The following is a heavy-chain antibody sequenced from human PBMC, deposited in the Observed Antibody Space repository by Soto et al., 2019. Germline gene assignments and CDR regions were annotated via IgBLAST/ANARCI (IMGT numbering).Heavy chain of an antibody. CDR3: ARAPYGSGTKPYYFDY. D-gene: IGHD3-10*01. CDR1: GGAISIYY. J-gene: IGHJ4*02. CDR2: IYNSGST. Sequence: SEPLSLTFTDSGGAISIYYWSRIRQPPGKGLEWIGFIYNSGSTNYNPSLKSRVTISMDTSRNQFSLILSSVTAADTAVYYCARAPYGSGTKPYYFDYWGQGTLVTVS. V-gene: IGHV4-59*01.